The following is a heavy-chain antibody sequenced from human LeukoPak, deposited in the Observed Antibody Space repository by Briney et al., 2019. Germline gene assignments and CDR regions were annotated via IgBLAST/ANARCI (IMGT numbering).Heavy chain of an antibody. D-gene: IGHD1-14*01. Sequence: GGSLRLSCAASGFTVTVNSMSWVRQAPGKGLEWVSVIFGGDNTDYADSVRGRFTISRDSSKNTLYLQINNLGAEDTAVYYCARDTPAASNRYFDNWGQGTLVTVSS. V-gene: IGHV3-66*01. CDR1: GFTVTVNS. CDR3: ARDTPAASNRYFDN. CDR2: IFGGDNT. J-gene: IGHJ4*02.